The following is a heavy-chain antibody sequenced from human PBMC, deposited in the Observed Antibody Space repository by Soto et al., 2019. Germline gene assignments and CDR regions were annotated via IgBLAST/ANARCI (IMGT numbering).Heavy chain of an antibody. CDR2: IYYSGNT. CDR3: ARDRLMATAGTARHYYGMDV. D-gene: IGHD5-18*01. Sequence: SETLSLTCTVSGGSIRSGGYYWSWVRQNPRKGLEWIGNIYYSGNTYYNPSLKSRLTISVDTSKNQFSLNLSSVTAADTAVYYCARDRLMATAGTARHYYGMDVWGQGTTVTVSS. J-gene: IGHJ6*02. CDR1: GGSIRSGGYY. V-gene: IGHV4-31*03.